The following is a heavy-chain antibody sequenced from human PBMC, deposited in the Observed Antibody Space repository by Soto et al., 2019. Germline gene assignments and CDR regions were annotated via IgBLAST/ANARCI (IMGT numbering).Heavy chain of an antibody. CDR1: GDSISSGDYY. V-gene: IGHV4-30-4*01. CDR3: ARGYCGSTRCYGWWNFDV. Sequence: QVQLQESGPGLVKPSQILSLTCTVSGDSISSGDYYWSWIRQSPGKDLEWIGYVYYSGTTYYNPSLKSRVTVSVDRSKNQFSLKLNSVTAADTAVYYCARGYCGSTRCYGWWNFDVWGRGILVTVSS. D-gene: IGHD2-2*01. CDR2: VYYSGTT. J-gene: IGHJ2*01.